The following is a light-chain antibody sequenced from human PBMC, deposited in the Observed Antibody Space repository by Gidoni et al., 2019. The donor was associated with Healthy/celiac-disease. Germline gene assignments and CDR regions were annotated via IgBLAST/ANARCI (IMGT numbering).Light chain of an antibody. Sequence: EIVLTQSLGTLSLSQGERATLSCRASQSVSSSYLGWYQQKPGQAPRLLIYGASSRATGIPDRFSGSGSGTDFTLTISRLEPEDFAVYYCQQYGSSPWTFXQXTKVXIK. V-gene: IGKV3-20*01. CDR1: QSVSSSY. J-gene: IGKJ1*01. CDR3: QQYGSSPWT. CDR2: GAS.